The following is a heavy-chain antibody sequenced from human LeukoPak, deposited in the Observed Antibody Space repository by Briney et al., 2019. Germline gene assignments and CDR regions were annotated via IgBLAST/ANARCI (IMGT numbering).Heavy chain of an antibody. D-gene: IGHD2-2*01. J-gene: IGHJ4*02. Sequence: ASVKVSCKASGYTFTGYGISWVRQAPGQGLEWMGWISAYNGNTSYAQKLQGRVTMTTDTSTSTAYMELRSLRSDDTAVYYCARQWETTSMIDYWGQGTLVTVSS. CDR3: ARQWETTSMIDY. CDR2: ISAYNGNT. V-gene: IGHV1-18*01. CDR1: GYTFTGYG.